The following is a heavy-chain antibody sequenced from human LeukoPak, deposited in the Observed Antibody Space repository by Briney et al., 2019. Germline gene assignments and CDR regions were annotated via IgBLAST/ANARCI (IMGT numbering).Heavy chain of an antibody. CDR3: ARHYYDSSGYYSCDY. Sequence: GGSLRLSCAASGFTFSSYSMNWVRQAPGKGLEWVSSIISSGTYMYYADSVKGRFTISRDNAKNSLYLQMNSLRAEDTAVYYCARHYYDSSGYYSCDYWGQGTLVTVSS. J-gene: IGHJ4*02. D-gene: IGHD3-22*01. CDR1: GFTFSSYS. V-gene: IGHV3-21*06. CDR2: IISSGTYM.